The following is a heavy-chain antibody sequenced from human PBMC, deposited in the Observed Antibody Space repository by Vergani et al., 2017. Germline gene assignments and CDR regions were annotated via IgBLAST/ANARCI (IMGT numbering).Heavy chain of an antibody. CDR3: ATDSSLRFLEWSAYYYYGMDV. J-gene: IGHJ6*02. D-gene: IGHD3-3*01. V-gene: IGHV4-34*01. CDR1: GGSFSGYY. Sequence: QVQLQQWGAGLLKPSETLSLTCAVYGGSFSGYYWSWIRQPPGKGLEWVGEVNHSGSTNYNPSLKRRVTISVDTSKHQFSRKLSSVTAADTAVYYCATDSSLRFLEWSAYYYYGMDVWGQGTTVTVSS. CDR2: VNHSGST.